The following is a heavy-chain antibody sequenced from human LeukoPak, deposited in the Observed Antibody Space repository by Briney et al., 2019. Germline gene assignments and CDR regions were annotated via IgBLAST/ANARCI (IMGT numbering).Heavy chain of an antibody. V-gene: IGHV4-59*01. D-gene: IGHD6-6*01. CDR3: VRTSDSSDIDY. J-gene: IGHJ4*02. CDR2: LHYTGRT. Sequence: PSETLSLTCTISGGSISGYYWNWIRQTPGKQLEWIGYLHYTGRTDSVPSLRGRVTMSLDSSKNQLSLDLNFVTTADTAVYYCVRTSDSSDIDYWGQGTLVTVSS. CDR1: GGSISGYY.